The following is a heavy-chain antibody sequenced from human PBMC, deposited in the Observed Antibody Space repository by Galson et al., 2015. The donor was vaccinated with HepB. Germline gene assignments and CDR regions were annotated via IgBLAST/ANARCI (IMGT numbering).Heavy chain of an antibody. D-gene: IGHD6-13*01. Sequence: SLRLSCAASGFTFSSYGMHWVRQAPGKGLEWVAFIRYDGSNKYYADSVKGRFTISRDNSKNTLYLQMNSLRAEDTAVYYCAKDGKAAAASDYWGQGTLVTVSS. CDR3: AKDGKAAAASDY. J-gene: IGHJ4*02. CDR2: IRYDGSNK. CDR1: GFTFSSYG. V-gene: IGHV3-30*02.